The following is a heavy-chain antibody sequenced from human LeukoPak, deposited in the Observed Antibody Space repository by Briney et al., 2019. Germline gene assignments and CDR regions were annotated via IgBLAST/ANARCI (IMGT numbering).Heavy chain of an antibody. J-gene: IGHJ3*02. CDR2: IYYSGST. CDR3: AELEGRAFDI. D-gene: IGHD1-7*01. CDR1: GGSISSSSYY. Sequence: SETLSLTCTVSGGSISSSSYYWGWIRQPPGKGLEWIGSIYYSGSTYYNPSLKSRVTISVDTSKNQFSLKLSSVTAADTAVYYCAELEGRAFDIWGQGTMVTVSS. V-gene: IGHV4-39*07.